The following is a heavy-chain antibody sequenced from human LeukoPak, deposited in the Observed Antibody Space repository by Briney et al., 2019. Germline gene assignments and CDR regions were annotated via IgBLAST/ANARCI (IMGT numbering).Heavy chain of an antibody. Sequence: GGSLRLSCAASGFTVSSSYMSWVRQAPGKGLEWVANINQDGSEQYYVDSVKGRFTISRDNAMNSLYLQMNSLRVEDTAVYYCGSPGSYWGQGTLVSVSS. J-gene: IGHJ4*02. D-gene: IGHD3-10*01. V-gene: IGHV3-7*01. CDR3: GSPGSY. CDR1: GFTVSSSY. CDR2: INQDGSEQ.